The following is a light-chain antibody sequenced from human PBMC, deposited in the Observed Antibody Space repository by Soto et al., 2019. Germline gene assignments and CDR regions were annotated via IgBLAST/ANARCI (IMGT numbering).Light chain of an antibody. V-gene: IGLV1-44*01. CDR3: AAWDDTLNGFV. Sequence: NRLLSASGAHVQRVTISSYGSKSNIGSTSVHWLQQLPGTAPKLLIHSSDKRPSGVPIRFSASTSGTSASLAIGGLQSEDEGDYYCAAWDDTLNGFVFGTGTKVTVL. J-gene: IGLJ1*01. CDR1: KSNIGSTS. CDR2: SSD.